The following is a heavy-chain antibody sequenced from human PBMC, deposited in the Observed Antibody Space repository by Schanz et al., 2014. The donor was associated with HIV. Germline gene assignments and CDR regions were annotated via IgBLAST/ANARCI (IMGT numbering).Heavy chain of an antibody. J-gene: IGHJ4*02. CDR1: GYTFTDYF. V-gene: IGHV1-2*02. CDR2: VKPNSGET. D-gene: IGHD1-1*01. Sequence: QVQLVQSGAEVKKPGASVKVSCKASGYTFTDYFIHWVRQAPGQGLEWMAWVKPNSGETKFARKFQGRVTMTRDTSINTAYLELSRLTLDDTAVYYCARIRTKGVTGTYDWGQGTLVTVSS. CDR3: ARIRTKGVTGTYD.